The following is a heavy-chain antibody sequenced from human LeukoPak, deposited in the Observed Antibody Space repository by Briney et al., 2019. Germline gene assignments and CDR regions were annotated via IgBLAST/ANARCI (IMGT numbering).Heavy chain of an antibody. V-gene: IGHV4-59*12. CDR1: GGSISSYY. Sequence: SETLSLTCTVSGGSISSYYWSWIRQPPGKGLEWIGYIYYIGGTNYNPSLKSRVTISVDTSKNQFSLKLSSVTAADTAVYYCARGGRTGGVIVRHFDYWGQGTLVTVSS. D-gene: IGHD3-16*02. CDR2: IYYIGGT. CDR3: ARGGRTGGVIVRHFDY. J-gene: IGHJ4*02.